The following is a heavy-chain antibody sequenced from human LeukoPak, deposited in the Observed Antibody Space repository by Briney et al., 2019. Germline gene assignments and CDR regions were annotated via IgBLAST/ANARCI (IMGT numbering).Heavy chain of an antibody. Sequence: GGSLRLSCAASGYTFSSYAMSWVRQAPGKGLEWVSAISGSGGSTYYADSVKGRFTISRDNSKNTLYLQMNSLRAEDTAVYYCAKDPRLAAYYGSGSYLSYWGQGTLVTVSS. CDR1: GYTFSSYA. CDR3: AKDPRLAAYYGSGSYLSY. D-gene: IGHD3-10*01. J-gene: IGHJ4*02. V-gene: IGHV3-23*01. CDR2: ISGSGGST.